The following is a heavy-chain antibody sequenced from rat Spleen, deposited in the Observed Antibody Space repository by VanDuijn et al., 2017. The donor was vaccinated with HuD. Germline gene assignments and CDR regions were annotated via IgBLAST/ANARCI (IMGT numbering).Heavy chain of an antibody. CDR2: TSNTGGNI. D-gene: IGHD4-2*01. J-gene: IGHJ2*01. CDR3: TRENWKPDY. V-gene: IGHV5-31*01. CDR1: GFAFSNYW. Sequence: EVQLVESDGGLVQPGRSLKLSCAASGFAFSNYWMSWIRQAPGKGLEWIASTSNTGGNIYYPDSVKGRFTISRDNAKSTLYLHMNSLRSDDTATYYCTRENWKPDYWGQGVMVAVSS.